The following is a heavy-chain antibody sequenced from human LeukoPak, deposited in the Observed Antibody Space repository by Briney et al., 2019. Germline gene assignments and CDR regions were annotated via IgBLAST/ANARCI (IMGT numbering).Heavy chain of an antibody. CDR2: ISAYNGNT. CDR1: GYTFTSYG. V-gene: IGHV1-18*01. D-gene: IGHD6-19*01. Sequence: ASVKVSCKASGYTFTSYGISWVRQAPGQGLEWMGWISAYNGNTNYAQKLQGRVTMTTDTSTSTAYMELRSLRSDDTAVYYCARDRMAGYYYYGMDVWGQGTTVTVSS. J-gene: IGHJ6*02. CDR3: ARDRMAGYYYYGMDV.